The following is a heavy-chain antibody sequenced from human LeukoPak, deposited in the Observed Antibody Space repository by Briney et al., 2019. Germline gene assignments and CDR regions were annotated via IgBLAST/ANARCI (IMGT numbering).Heavy chain of an antibody. D-gene: IGHD6-19*01. CDR2: IKQDGSEK. V-gene: IGHV3-7*03. CDR3: AKVAVADYYFDY. CDR1: GFTFSSYW. Sequence: GGSLRLSCAASGFTFSSYWMSWVRQAPGKGLEWVANIKQDGSEKYYVDSVKGRFTISRDNAKNSLYLQMNSLRAEDTALYYCAKVAVADYYFDYWAREPWSPSPQ. J-gene: IGHJ4*02.